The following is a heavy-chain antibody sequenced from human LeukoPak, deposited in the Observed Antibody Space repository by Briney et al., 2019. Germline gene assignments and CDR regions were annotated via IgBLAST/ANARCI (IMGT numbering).Heavy chain of an antibody. V-gene: IGHV3-7*01. D-gene: IGHD1-26*01. J-gene: IGHJ4*02. Sequence: GGSLRLSCAASGFTFSTYWMTWVRQAPGKGPESVATIKQDGSDKYYVDSVKGRFAISRDNAKNSLFLQMNSLRVEDTAVYYCARGRGDYWGQGTLVTVS. CDR3: ARGRGDY. CDR2: IKQDGSDK. CDR1: GFTFSTYW.